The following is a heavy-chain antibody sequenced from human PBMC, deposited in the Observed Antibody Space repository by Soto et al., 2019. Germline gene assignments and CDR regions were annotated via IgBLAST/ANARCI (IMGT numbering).Heavy chain of an antibody. V-gene: IGHV1-69*12. CDR2: IIPIFNVS. J-gene: IGHJ6*02. D-gene: IGHD4-17*01. Sequence: QVHLVQSGAEVKKSGSSVKVSCKASEGTFSSYGINWVRQAPGQGLEWMGRIIPIFNVSDFAQTFQDRVTITAEESTSTDYMELSSLRSDDTAVYYCASDNGDSSYYYYGMDVWGQGTKVTVSS. CDR3: ASDNGDSSYYYYGMDV. CDR1: EGTFSSYG.